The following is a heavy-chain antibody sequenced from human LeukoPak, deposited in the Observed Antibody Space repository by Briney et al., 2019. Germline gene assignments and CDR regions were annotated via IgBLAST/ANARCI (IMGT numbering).Heavy chain of an antibody. V-gene: IGHV4-39*01. Sequence: PSDTLSLTCSVSVGSISSSSYYWGWIRQPPGKGLEWIGTIYYSGSTYYNPTLKSRVTISVDTSKNQFSLKLSSVTAADTAVYYCARVFPYGMDVWGQGTTVTVSS. CDR2: IYYSGST. CDR3: ARVFPYGMDV. J-gene: IGHJ6*02. CDR1: VGSISSSSYY.